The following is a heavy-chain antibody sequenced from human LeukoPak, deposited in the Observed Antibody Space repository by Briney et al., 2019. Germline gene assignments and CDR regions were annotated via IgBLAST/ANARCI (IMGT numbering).Heavy chain of an antibody. CDR3: ARDLGGDSSGYYF. CDR1: GGSISSYY. J-gene: IGHJ4*02. V-gene: IGHV4-59*12. Sequence: KPSETLSLTCTVSGGSISSYYWSWIRQPPGKGLEWIGYIYYSGSTNYNPSLKSRATISVDTSKNQFSLKLSSVTAADTAVYYCARDLGGDSSGYYFWGQGTLVTVSS. CDR2: IYYSGST. D-gene: IGHD3-22*01.